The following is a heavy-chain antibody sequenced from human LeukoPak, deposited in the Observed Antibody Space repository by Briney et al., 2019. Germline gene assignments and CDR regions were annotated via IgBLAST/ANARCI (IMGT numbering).Heavy chain of an antibody. J-gene: IGHJ4*02. CDR3: ARDPGVRWLVGFDY. CDR1: GFTFSSYA. V-gene: IGHV3-33*08. Sequence: PGGSLRLSCAASGFTFSSYAMSWVRQAPGKGLEWVAVIWYDGSNKYYADSVKGRFTISRDNSKNTLYLQMDSLRAEDTAVYYCARDPGVRWLVGFDYWGQGTLVTVYS. CDR2: IWYDGSNK. D-gene: IGHD6-19*01.